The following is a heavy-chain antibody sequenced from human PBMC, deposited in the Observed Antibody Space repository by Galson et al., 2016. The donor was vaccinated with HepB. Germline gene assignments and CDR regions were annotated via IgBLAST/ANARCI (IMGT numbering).Heavy chain of an antibody. Sequence: QSGAEVKKPGESLKISCKGSGYSFTSYWVAWVRHMPGKGLEWMGIIYPDDSNTRYSPSFEGQITISADTSISTAYLQWSSLKASDTAIYYCARHEDSLAHWGQGTRVTVSS. D-gene: IGHD2-15*01. CDR2: IYPDDSNT. V-gene: IGHV5-51*01. J-gene: IGHJ4*02. CDR3: ARHEDSLAH. CDR1: GYSFTSYW.